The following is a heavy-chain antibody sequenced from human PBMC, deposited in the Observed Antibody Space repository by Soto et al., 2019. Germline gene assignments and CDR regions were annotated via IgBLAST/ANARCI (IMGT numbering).Heavy chain of an antibody. D-gene: IGHD6-19*01. Sequence: PGESLKLSCQGSGYSFTSYWSSWVRQMPGKGLEWMGRIDPSDSYTNYSPSFQGHVTISADKSISTAYLQWSSLKASDTAMYYCATSPFSGPEYWGQGTLVTVSS. CDR2: IDPSDSYT. CDR3: ATSPFSGPEY. CDR1: GYSFTSYW. V-gene: IGHV5-10-1*01. J-gene: IGHJ4*02.